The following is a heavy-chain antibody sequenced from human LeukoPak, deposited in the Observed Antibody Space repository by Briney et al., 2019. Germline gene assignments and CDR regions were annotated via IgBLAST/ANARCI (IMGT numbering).Heavy chain of an antibody. V-gene: IGHV4-59*01. CDR1: GGSISSFY. Sequence: SETLSLTCTVSGGSISSFYWSWIRQPPGKGLEWIGYIYYSGSTNYNPSLKSRVTISVDTSKNQFSLKLNSVTAADTAVYYRARVPLSGYSYGWFDYWGQGTLVTVSS. D-gene: IGHD5-18*01. J-gene: IGHJ4*02. CDR2: IYYSGST. CDR3: ARVPLSGYSYGWFDY.